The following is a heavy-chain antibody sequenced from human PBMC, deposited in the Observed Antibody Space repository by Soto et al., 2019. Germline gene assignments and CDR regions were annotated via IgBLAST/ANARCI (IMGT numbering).Heavy chain of an antibody. J-gene: IGHJ3*02. CDR2: IIPILGIA. V-gene: IGHV1-69*02. D-gene: IGHD3-22*01. CDR3: AHRLYDSSGYYYGEHAFDI. Sequence: QVQLVQSGAEVKKPGSSVKVSCKASGGTFSSYTISWVRQAPGQGLEWMGRIIPILGIANYAQKFQGRVTITADKSTSTAYMELSSLRSEDTAVYYCAHRLYDSSGYYYGEHAFDIWGQGTMVTVSS. CDR1: GGTFSSYT.